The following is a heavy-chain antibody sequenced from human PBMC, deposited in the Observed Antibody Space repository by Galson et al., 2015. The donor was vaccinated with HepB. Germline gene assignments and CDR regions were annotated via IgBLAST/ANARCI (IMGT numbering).Heavy chain of an antibody. Sequence: SLRLSCAASGFTFRSNGMHWVRQAPGKGLEWVAVIWYDGSNKYYGDSVKGRFTISRDNSKNMLYLQMDSLRAEDTAVYYCARWGQGKIFDYWGQGTQVTVSS. D-gene: IGHD3-16*01. CDR2: IWYDGSNK. J-gene: IGHJ4*02. CDR1: GFTFRSNG. CDR3: ARWGQGKIFDY. V-gene: IGHV3-33*01.